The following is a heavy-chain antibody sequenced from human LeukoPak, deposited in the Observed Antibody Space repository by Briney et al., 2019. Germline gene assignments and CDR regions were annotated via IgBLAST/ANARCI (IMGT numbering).Heavy chain of an antibody. J-gene: IGHJ4*02. D-gene: IGHD1-26*01. Sequence: SETLSLTCTVSGGSISDYYWSWIRQPPGKGLEWIGYIYYSGSTEYNPSLKSRVTVSIDTSKNQFSLRLSSVTAADTAMYYCARQVVGANRGFFDYWGQGTLVTVSS. CDR3: ARQVVGANRGFFDY. CDR1: GGSISDYY. CDR2: IYYSGST. V-gene: IGHV4-59*01.